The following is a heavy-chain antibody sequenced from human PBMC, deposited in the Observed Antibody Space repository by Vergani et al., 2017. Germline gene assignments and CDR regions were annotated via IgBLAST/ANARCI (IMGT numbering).Heavy chain of an antibody. CDR1: GGSISSSSYY. Sequence: QLQLQESGPGLVKPSETLSLTCTVSGGSISSSSYYWGWIRQPPGKGLEWIGSIYYSWSTYYNPSLKSRVTISVNTSKNPFSLKLSSVTAADTAVYYCARGVVAKFYFDYWGQGTLVTVSS. J-gene: IGHJ4*02. V-gene: IGHV4-39*07. CDR3: ARGVVAKFYFDY. D-gene: IGHD2-15*01. CDR2: IYYSWST.